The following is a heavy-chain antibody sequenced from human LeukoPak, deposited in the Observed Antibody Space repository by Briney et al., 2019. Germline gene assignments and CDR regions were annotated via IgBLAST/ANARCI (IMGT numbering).Heavy chain of an antibody. D-gene: IGHD3-10*01. Sequence: PGGSLRLSCAASGFTFSSYGLHWVRQAPGKGLEWVAVISYDGSNKYYADSVKGRFTISRGNSKNTLYLQMNSLRAEDTAVYYCAKDLAGSGSYSDFDYWGQGTLVTVSS. J-gene: IGHJ4*02. V-gene: IGHV3-30*18. CDR1: GFTFSSYG. CDR3: AKDLAGSGSYSDFDY. CDR2: ISYDGSNK.